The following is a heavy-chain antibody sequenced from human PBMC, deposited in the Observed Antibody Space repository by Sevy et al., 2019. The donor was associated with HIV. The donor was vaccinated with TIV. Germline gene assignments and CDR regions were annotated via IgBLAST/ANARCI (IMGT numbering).Heavy chain of an antibody. Sequence: GGSLRLSCSASGFTFSNYNMDWGRQAPGKGLEWVSSISSSSTYIYYADSVRGRFTISRDNAKNSLYLEMNSLRAEDTAVYYCTRASRDGYKYGMDVWGQGTTVTVSS. CDR3: TRASRDGYKYGMDV. CDR1: GFTFSNYN. V-gene: IGHV3-21*01. CDR2: ISSSSTYI. J-gene: IGHJ6*02.